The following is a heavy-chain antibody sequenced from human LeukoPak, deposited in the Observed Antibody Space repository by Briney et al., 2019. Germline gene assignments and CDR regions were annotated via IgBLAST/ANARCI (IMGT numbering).Heavy chain of an antibody. D-gene: IGHD6-19*01. J-gene: IGHJ1*01. CDR2: FNPNSGGT. V-gene: IGHV1-2*02. Sequence: ASVKVSCKASGYTFTDYYIHWLRQAAGQGLEWTGWFNPNSGGTDYARKFQGRVTMTGDTSISTVYMDLTRLKADDMAVYYCARVIKVAGTKGYFDLWGQGTLITVSS. CDR1: GYTFTDYY. CDR3: ARVIKVAGTKGYFDL.